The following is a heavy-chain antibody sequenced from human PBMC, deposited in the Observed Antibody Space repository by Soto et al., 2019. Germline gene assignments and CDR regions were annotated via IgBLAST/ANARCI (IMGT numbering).Heavy chain of an antibody. CDR1: GVSVTGGTYY. CDR2: LFYTGST. CDR3: ERGVVHFMVVTYRFDY. D-gene: IGHD2-21*02. J-gene: IGHJ4*02. V-gene: IGHV4-61*01. Sequence: KASATLSLTCTVSGVSVTGGTYYCGWFRPPPGKRLEWIGYLFYTGSTNYNPSLKCRVIIAIDTSKSQFSLKLSSATAADTAVYDGERGVVHFMVVTYRFDYWGQGTLVTVSA.